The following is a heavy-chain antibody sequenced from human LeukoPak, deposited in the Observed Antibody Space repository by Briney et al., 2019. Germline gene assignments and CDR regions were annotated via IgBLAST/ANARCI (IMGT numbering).Heavy chain of an antibody. J-gene: IGHJ4*02. D-gene: IGHD4-17*01. V-gene: IGHV4-39*07. Sequence: SETLSLTCTVSGGSISSSSYYWGWIRQPPGKGLEWIGSIYYSGSTYYNPSLKSRVTISVDTSMNQFSLKLSSVTAADTAVYYCASTLYGDFLFDYWGQGTLVTVSS. CDR2: IYYSGST. CDR1: GGSISSSSYY. CDR3: ASTLYGDFLFDY.